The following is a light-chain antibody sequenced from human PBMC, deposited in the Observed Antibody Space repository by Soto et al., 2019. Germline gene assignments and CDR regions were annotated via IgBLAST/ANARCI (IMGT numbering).Light chain of an antibody. J-gene: IGKJ1*01. CDR1: QSVSSSY. V-gene: IGKV3-20*01. CDR3: HQYGISPWT. Sequence: EILLTQTTGTLSLAPGERATLSCRASQSVSSSYLAWYEQKPGQAPRLLIYDASSRATGIPDRFSGSGSGTDFTLTISRLEPEDFAVYYCHQYGISPWTFGQGTKVDTK. CDR2: DAS.